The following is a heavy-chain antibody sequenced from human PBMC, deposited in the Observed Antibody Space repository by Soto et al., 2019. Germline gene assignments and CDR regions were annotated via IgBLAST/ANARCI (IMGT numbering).Heavy chain of an antibody. Sequence: GSSVKPSCKASGYTFTHFYITWVRQAPGQGLEWMGAISPHNFNTNYAQKFRGRVTLTTEKSTNTAYMDLRSLTSDDTAVYYCARDEGGYDFLSCYYKRHHFAYPAQRSPGTVSS. CDR3: ARDEGGYDFLSCYYKRHHFAY. CDR1: GYTFTHFY. V-gene: IGHV1-18*01. J-gene: IGHJ4*02. CDR2: ISPHNFNT. D-gene: IGHD3-9*01.